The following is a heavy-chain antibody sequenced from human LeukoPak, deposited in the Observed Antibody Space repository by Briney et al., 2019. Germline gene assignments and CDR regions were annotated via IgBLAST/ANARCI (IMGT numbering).Heavy chain of an antibody. CDR2: ISSSSSYI. D-gene: IGHD2-21*02. Sequence: GGSLRLSCAASGFTFSSYSMNWVRQAPGKGLEWVSSISSSSSYIYYADSVKGRFTISRDNAKNSLYLQMNSLRAEDTAVYYCASLGDRGYYYYYYMDVWGKGTTVTVSS. CDR3: ASLGDRGYYYYYYMDV. V-gene: IGHV3-21*01. J-gene: IGHJ6*03. CDR1: GFTFSSYS.